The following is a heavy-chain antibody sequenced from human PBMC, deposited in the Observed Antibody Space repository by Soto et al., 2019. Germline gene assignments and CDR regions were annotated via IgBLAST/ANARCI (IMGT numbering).Heavy chain of an antibody. D-gene: IGHD6-13*01. V-gene: IGHV4-4*09. CDR3: ARYKAASGTYYFDY. J-gene: IGHJ4*02. CDR1: GGSISHYY. Sequence: SETLSLTCAVSGGSISHYYWSWIRQPPGKGLEWIGEINPRGSTNYNPSLNSRVTISVDISKNQFSLRLTSVTAADTAVYYCARYKAASGTYYFDYWGQGALVTVSS. CDR2: INPRGST.